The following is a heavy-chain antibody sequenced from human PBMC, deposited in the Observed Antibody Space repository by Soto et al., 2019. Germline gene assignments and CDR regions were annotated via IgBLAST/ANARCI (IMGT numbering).Heavy chain of an antibody. Sequence: QVQLVESGGGLVKPAGSLRISCAASDFTFSDYYMSWIRQAPGKGLEWVSYISTSGSTIYYADSVKGRFTISRDNAKNSLYLQMNSLRAEDTAMYYCARIDYGDFGYYFDYWGQGTLVTVSS. J-gene: IGHJ4*02. D-gene: IGHD4-17*01. CDR2: ISTSGSTI. V-gene: IGHV3-11*01. CDR3: ARIDYGDFGYYFDY. CDR1: DFTFSDYY.